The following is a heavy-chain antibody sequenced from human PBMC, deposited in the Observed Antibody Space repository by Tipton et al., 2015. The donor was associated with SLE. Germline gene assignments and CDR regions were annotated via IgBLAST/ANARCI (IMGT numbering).Heavy chain of an antibody. J-gene: IGHJ3*02. D-gene: IGHD3-10*01. V-gene: IGHV4-30-4*08. CDR3: ARVLPTYYYGSPGAFDI. Sequence: TLSLTCTVSGGSISSGDYYWSWIRQPPGKGLEWIGYIYYSGSTYYNPSLKSRVTISVDTSKNQFSLKLSSVTAADTAVYYCARVLPTYYYGSPGAFDIWGQGTMVTVSS. CDR1: GGSISSGDYY. CDR2: IYYSGST.